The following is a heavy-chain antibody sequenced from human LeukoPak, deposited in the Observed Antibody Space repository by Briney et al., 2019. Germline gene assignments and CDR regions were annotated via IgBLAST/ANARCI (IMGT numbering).Heavy chain of an antibody. D-gene: IGHD6-19*01. CDR3: AKEMKVQWLSTYYFDY. V-gene: IGHV3-23*01. J-gene: IGHJ4*02. CDR1: GFTFSSYA. CDR2: ISDSGGST. Sequence: PGGSLRLSCAASGFTFSSYAMSWVRQAPGKGLEWVSTISDSGGSTYYADSVKGRFTISRDNSKNTLYLQMNSLRAEDTAVYYCAKEMKVQWLSTYYFDYWGEGTLVTVSS.